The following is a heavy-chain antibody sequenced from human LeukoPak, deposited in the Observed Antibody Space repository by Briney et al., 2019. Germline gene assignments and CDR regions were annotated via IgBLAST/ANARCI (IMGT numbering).Heavy chain of an antibody. Sequence: GESLQISCKGSGYRFTSYWIGWGRQVTGKGLEGMGIIYPGDSDTRYSPSFQGQVTISADKSINTAYVQWSSLKASDTAMYYCARRVVNNRNWYFNLWGRGTLVTVSS. V-gene: IGHV5-51*01. CDR3: ARRVVNNRNWYFNL. CDR2: IYPGDSDT. CDR1: GYRFTSYW. D-gene: IGHD4-23*01. J-gene: IGHJ2*01.